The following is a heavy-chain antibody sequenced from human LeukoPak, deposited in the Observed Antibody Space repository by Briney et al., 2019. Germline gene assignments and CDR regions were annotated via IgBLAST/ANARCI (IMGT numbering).Heavy chain of an antibody. J-gene: IGHJ6*02. D-gene: IGHD1-7*01. CDR2: INAGNGNT. CDR3: ARTPSPGTTVSYYYYGMDV. V-gene: IGHV1-3*01. Sequence: ASVKVSCKASGYTFTSYAMHWVRQAPGQGLEWMGWINAGNGNTKYSQKFQGRVTITRDTSASTAYMELSSLRSEDTAVYYCARTPSPGTTVSYYYYGMDVWGQGTTVTVSS. CDR1: GYTFTSYA.